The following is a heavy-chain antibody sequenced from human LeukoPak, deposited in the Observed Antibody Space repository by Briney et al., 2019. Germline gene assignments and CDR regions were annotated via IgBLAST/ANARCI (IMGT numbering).Heavy chain of an antibody. CDR1: GFTFSNYW. D-gene: IGHD3-22*01. V-gene: IGHV3-74*01. Sequence: GGSLRLSCAASGFTFSNYWMHWVRQAPGKGLVWVSRINSDARSTSYADSVKGRFTISRDSSKNTLYLQMNSLRAEDTAVYYCARRAGDYSHPYDYWGQGTLVTVSS. CDR2: INSDARST. J-gene: IGHJ4*02. CDR3: ARRAGDYSHPYDY.